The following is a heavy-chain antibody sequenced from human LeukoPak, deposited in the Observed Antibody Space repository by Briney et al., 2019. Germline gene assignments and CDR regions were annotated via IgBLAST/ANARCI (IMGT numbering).Heavy chain of an antibody. D-gene: IGHD3-22*01. Sequence: PSETLSLTCAVSGGSISGHYWNWIRQPPGKGLEWIGYIYYSGSTNYNASLKSRATISVDASMNHFFLKLNSVTAADTAVYFCAREAYDSSGYYRRGHAFDIWGQGTLVTVPS. CDR1: GGSISGHY. V-gene: IGHV4-59*11. CDR2: IYYSGST. J-gene: IGHJ3*02. CDR3: AREAYDSSGYYRRGHAFDI.